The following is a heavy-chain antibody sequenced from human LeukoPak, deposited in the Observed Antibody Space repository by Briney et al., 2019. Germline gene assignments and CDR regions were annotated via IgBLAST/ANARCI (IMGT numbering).Heavy chain of an antibody. J-gene: IGHJ4*02. V-gene: IGHV1-24*01. CDR3: ARAAVSDYYDSEEGFDY. CDR1: GYTLTELS. CDR2: FDPEDGET. Sequence: ASVKVSCKVSGYTLTELSMHWVRQAPGKGLEWMGGFDPEDGETIYAQKFQGRVTITRDTSASTVYMELSSLRSEDTAVYYCARAAVSDYYDSEEGFDYWGQGTLATVSS. D-gene: IGHD3-22*01.